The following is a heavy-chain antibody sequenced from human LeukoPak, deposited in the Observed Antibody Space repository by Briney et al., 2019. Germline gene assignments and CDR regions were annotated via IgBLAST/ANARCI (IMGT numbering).Heavy chain of an antibody. Sequence: PGGSLRLSCEASGVTFSSYVMSWVRQAPGKGLEWVSYISSSGSTIYYADSVKGRFTISRDNAKNSLYLQMNSLRAEDTAVYYCARDREGATRRFDPWGQGTLVTVSS. V-gene: IGHV3-48*04. CDR1: GVTFSSYV. D-gene: IGHD1-26*01. CDR3: ARDREGATRRFDP. CDR2: ISSSGSTI. J-gene: IGHJ5*02.